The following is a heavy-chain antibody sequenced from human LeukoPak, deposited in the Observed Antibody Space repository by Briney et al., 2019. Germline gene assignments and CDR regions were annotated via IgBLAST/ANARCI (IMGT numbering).Heavy chain of an antibody. D-gene: IGHD4-17*01. CDR3: AREAGRDYGDYLSY. CDR1: GFTLSSNY. CDR2: IYSGGST. Sequence: GGSLRLSCAASGFTLSSNYMSWVRQAPGKGLEWVSVIYSGGSTHYSDSVKGRFSISRDNSKNTLYLQMNSLRAEDTAVYYCAREAGRDYGDYLSYWGQGTLVTVSS. J-gene: IGHJ4*02. V-gene: IGHV3-66*01.